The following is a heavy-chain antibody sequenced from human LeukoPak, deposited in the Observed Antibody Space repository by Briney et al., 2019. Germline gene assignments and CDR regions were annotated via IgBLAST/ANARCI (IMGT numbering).Heavy chain of an antibody. CDR2: ISYIGST. Sequence: SETLSLTCAVSTDSFSSHYWTWIRQPPGKGLEWIGYISYIGSTNYNPSLRSRVTISIDTSKNQFSLKLSSVTAADTAVYYCARDLVTVTKGFDIWGQGTMVSVSS. J-gene: IGHJ3*02. D-gene: IGHD4-17*01. CDR3: ARDLVTVTKGFDI. V-gene: IGHV4-59*11. CDR1: TDSFSSHY.